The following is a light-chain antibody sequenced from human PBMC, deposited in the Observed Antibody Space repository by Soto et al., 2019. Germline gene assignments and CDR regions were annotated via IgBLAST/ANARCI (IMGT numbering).Light chain of an antibody. J-gene: IGLJ3*02. CDR2: GHS. CDR1: TSNIGAGYD. Sequence: QLVLTQPPSVSGAPGQRVTIACTGSTSNIGAGYDVHWYRHLPGAAPKLLLSGHSHRPSGVPDRLSGSKSGTSASLAITGLQAEDEADYYCSSWDDRLTGWVFGGGTKLTVL. V-gene: IGLV1-40*01. CDR3: SSWDDRLTGWV.